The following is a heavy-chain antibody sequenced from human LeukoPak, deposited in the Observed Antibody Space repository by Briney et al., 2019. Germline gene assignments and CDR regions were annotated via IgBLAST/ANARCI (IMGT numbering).Heavy chain of an antibody. CDR1: GCTFSTYA. CDR3: AKVGLWFGELRSFDI. V-gene: IGHV3-23*01. D-gene: IGHD3-10*01. Sequence: GGSLRLSCAASGCTFSTYAMSWVRQAPGKGLEWVSTISGGGGSTYYADSVKGRFSISRDNSKNTLYLQMNSLRAEDAAVYYCAKVGLWFGELRSFDIWGQGTMVTVST. J-gene: IGHJ3*02. CDR2: ISGGGGST.